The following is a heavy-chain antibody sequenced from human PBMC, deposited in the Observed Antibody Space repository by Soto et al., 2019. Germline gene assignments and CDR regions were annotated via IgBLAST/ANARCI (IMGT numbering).Heavy chain of an antibody. CDR3: ARVFRDCSGGSCYSV. CDR2: ISASNGNT. CDR1: GYTFTSYG. Sequence: ASVKVSCKASGYTFTSYGISWVRQAPGQGLEWMGWISASNGNTNYAQKLQGRVTMTTETSTSTAYMELRGLRSDDTAVYYCARVFRDCSGGSCYSVWGQGTLVTVSS. D-gene: IGHD2-15*01. V-gene: IGHV1-18*01. J-gene: IGHJ4*02.